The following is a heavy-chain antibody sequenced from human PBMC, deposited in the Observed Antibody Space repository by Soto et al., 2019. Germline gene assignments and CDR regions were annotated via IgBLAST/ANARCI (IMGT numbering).Heavy chain of an antibody. CDR2: INEDGSEK. D-gene: IGHD1-1*01. CDR3: ARGDNPEY. Sequence: EVQLVESGGGLVQPGGSLRLSCAASGFTFSSHWMTWVRQAPGKGLEWVANINEDGSEKYYVDSVKGRFTISRDNAKNSLYLQMNSLRAEDTALFYCARGDNPEYWGQGTLVTFSS. J-gene: IGHJ4*02. CDR1: GFTFSSHW. V-gene: IGHV3-7*01.